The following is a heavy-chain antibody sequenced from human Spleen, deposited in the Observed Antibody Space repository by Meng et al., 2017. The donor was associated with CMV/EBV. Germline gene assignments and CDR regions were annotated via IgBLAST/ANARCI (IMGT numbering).Heavy chain of an antibody. V-gene: IGHV1-69*15. CDR1: GGPFSSYA. J-gene: IGHJ5*02. CDR3: ARDQVPWFDP. Sequence: VRLVHAGAEVTTPGSSVQVSCKASGGPFSSYAISWMRQAPRQGLEWMGRIIPICGTANYAQKFQGRVTITADESTSTAYIELSSLRSEDTAVYYCARDQVPWFDPWGQGTLVTVSS. CDR2: IIPICGTA.